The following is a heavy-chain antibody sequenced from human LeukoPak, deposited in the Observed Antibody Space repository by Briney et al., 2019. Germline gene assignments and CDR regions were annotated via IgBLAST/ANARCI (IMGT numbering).Heavy chain of an antibody. CDR3: ARAGIVGAPSDAFDI. Sequence: ASVKVSCKASGYTFTSYYMHWVRQAPGQGLEWIGIINPSGGSTSYAQKFQGRVTMTRDMSTSTVYMELSSLRSEDTAVYYCARAGIVGAPSDAFDIWGQGTMVTVSS. J-gene: IGHJ3*02. CDR2: INPSGGST. CDR1: GYTFTSYY. V-gene: IGHV1-46*01. D-gene: IGHD1-26*01.